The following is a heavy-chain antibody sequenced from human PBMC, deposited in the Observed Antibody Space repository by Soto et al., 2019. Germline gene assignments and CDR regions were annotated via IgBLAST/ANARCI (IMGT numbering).Heavy chain of an antibody. CDR1: GYTFTSFG. J-gene: IGHJ5*02. CDR3: ARDQEYSTSGLYWFDL. D-gene: IGHD6-6*01. Sequence: VQLVQSGPEVKKPGASVKVSCKASGYTFTSFGITWVRQAPGQDLEWMGWISAYNGDTNYAPRLQGRVTMTTDTSTNTVYMELKNLKSDDTAVYYCARDQEYSTSGLYWFDLWGQGTRVTVSS. CDR2: ISAYNGDT. V-gene: IGHV1-18*04.